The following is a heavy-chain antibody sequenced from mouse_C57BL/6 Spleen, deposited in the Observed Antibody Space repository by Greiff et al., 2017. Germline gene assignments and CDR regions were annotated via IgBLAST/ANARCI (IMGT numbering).Heavy chain of an antibody. D-gene: IGHD2-3*01. CDR2: IYPGDGDT. CDR1: GYAFSSSW. J-gene: IGHJ3*01. Sequence: QVQLKESGPELVKPGASVKISCTASGYAFSSSWMNWVKQRPGKGLEWIGRIYPGDGDTNYNGKFKGKATLTADKSSSTAYMQLSSLTSEDSAVYFCARGSIYDGSWFAYWGQGTLVTVSA. CDR3: ARGSIYDGSWFAY. V-gene: IGHV1-82*01.